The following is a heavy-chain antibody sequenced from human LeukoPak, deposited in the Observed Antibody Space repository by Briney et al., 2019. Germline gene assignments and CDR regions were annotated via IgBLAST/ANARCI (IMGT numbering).Heavy chain of an antibody. J-gene: IGHJ4*02. Sequence: ASVKVSCKASGYTFTSYGISWVRQDPGQGLEWMGWISGYNGKTNYAQKLQGRVTMTTDTSTSTAYMELRSLRSDDTAVYYCARDYRDVLLWFGELSKWGQGTLVTVSS. CDR1: GYTFTSYG. CDR3: ARDYRDVLLWFGELSK. V-gene: IGHV1-18*01. D-gene: IGHD3-10*01. CDR2: ISGYNGKT.